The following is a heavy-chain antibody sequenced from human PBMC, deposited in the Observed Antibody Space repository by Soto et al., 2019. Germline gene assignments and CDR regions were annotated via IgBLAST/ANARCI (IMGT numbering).Heavy chain of an antibody. V-gene: IGHV1-58*02. D-gene: IGHD5-12*01. J-gene: IGHJ3*02. CDR3: ARDLPRGYDKNAFDI. Sequence: SVKVSCKASGFTFTSSAMQWVRQARGQRLEWIGWIVVGSGNTNYAQKFQERVTITRDTSASTAYMELSSLRSEDTAVFYCARDLPRGYDKNAFDISGHGTMLTVSS. CDR2: IVVGSGNT. CDR1: GFTFTSSA.